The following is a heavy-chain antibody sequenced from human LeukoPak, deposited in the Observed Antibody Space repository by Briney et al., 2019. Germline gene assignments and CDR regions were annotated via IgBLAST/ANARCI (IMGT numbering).Heavy chain of an antibody. D-gene: IGHD1-7*01. Sequence: ASVKVSCKASGYTFTTYAMNWVRQAPGQGLEWMGWINTNTGNPTYAQGFTGRFVFSLDTSVSTAYLQISSLKAEDTAVYYCARDLTGTTLPAFDLWGQGTMVTVSS. CDR1: GYTFTTYA. J-gene: IGHJ3*01. V-gene: IGHV7-4-1*02. CDR2: INTNTGNP. CDR3: ARDLTGTTLPAFDL.